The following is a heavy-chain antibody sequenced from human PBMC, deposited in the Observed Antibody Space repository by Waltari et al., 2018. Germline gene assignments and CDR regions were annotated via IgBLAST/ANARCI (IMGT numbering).Heavy chain of an antibody. D-gene: IGHD6-13*01. Sequence: QVQLVQSGAEVKKPGASVKVSCTASGYTFTGYYMHLVRQAPGHGLEGMGRINPSSGGTNYGQRGQSRVTVTRGTSIITAYMELSRLRADDTAVYYCAKIFWGAAGTGYWGQGTLVTVSS. CDR1: GYTFTGYY. V-gene: IGHV1-2*06. CDR3: AKIFWGAAGTGY. CDR2: INPSSGGT. J-gene: IGHJ4*02.